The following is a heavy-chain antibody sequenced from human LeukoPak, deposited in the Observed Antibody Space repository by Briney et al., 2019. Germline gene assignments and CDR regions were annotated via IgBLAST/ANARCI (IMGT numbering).Heavy chain of an antibody. CDR2: IYYSGST. V-gene: IGHV4-30-4*01. CDR1: GGSISSGDYY. J-gene: IGHJ5*02. Sequence: PSETLSLTRTVPGGSISSGDYYWSWIRQPPGKGLEWIGYIYYSGSTYYNPSLKSRVTISVDTSKNQFSLKLSSVTAADTAVYYCARAIPYSYGYWSTNWFDPWGQGTLVTVSS. CDR3: ARAIPYSYGYWSTNWFDP. D-gene: IGHD5-18*01.